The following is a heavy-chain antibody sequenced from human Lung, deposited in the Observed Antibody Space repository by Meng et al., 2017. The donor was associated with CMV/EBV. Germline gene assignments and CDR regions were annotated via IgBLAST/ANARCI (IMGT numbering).Heavy chain of an antibody. CDR3: AKVYTSTNWGYYYGMAV. CDR2: IYSGGSDT. V-gene: IGHV3-23*03. D-gene: IGHD2-2*01. Sequence: GGSLRLSCAASGFSFSSYAMNWVRQAPGRGLEWVSLIYSGGSDTYYVDSVKGRFTISRDDSKNTLYLQMHSLAADDTAIYYCAKVYTSTNWGYYYGMAVWGQGTTVTVSS. CDR1: GFSFSSYA. J-gene: IGHJ6*02.